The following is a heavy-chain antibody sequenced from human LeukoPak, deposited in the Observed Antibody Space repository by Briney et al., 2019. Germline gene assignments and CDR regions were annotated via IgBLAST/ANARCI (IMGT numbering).Heavy chain of an antibody. CDR3: ARRVGDSYPYGLDV. CDR1: GFTFSASP. Sequence: GGSLRLSCAASGFTFSASPIHWVRQASDKGLEWVGRIRSKPYDYATAFAESVKGRFTISGDDSENTAYLEMNSLKTEDTAVYYCARRVGDSYPYGLDVWGQGTPVTVSS. CDR2: IRSKPYDYAT. J-gene: IGHJ6*02. D-gene: IGHD5/OR15-5a*01. V-gene: IGHV3-73*01.